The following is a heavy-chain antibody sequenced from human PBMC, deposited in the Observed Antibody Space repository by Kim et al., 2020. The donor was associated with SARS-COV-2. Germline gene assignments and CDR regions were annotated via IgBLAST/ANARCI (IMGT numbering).Heavy chain of an antibody. D-gene: IGHD4-4*01. CDR1: GYSFTDYS. Sequence: ASVKVSCKASGYSFTDYSIHWVRQAPGQGLEWMGRINPNSGGTNFAQKFQGRVTMTRDTSISTAYMELSRLRSDDTAVYYCARPYSNYGFTFPLAVWGQG. CDR3: ARPYSNYGFTFPLAV. CDR2: INPNSGGT. J-gene: IGHJ6*02. V-gene: IGHV1-2*06.